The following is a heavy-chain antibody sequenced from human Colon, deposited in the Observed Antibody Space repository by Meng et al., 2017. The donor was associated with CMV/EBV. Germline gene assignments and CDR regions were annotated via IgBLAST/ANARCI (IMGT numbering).Heavy chain of an antibody. D-gene: IGHD2-2*01. CDR3: ARVVVIPADYSTMDV. CDR2: ISPYNGNT. CDR1: GYTFNTYS. Sequence: ASVKVSCKTSGYTFNTYSITWVRQAPGQGLEWMGLISPYNGNTRYAERLQDRVTMTTDTSTRTAYMELRSLTSDDPAVYYCARVVVIPADYSTMDVWGQGTTVTVSS. V-gene: IGHV1-18*01. J-gene: IGHJ6*02.